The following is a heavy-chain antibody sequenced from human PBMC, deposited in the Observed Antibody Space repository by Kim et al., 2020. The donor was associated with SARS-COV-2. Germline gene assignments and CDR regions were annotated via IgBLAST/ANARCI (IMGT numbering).Heavy chain of an antibody. D-gene: IGHD4-17*01. J-gene: IGHJ4*02. V-gene: IGHV4-39*01. Sequence: SETLSLTCTVSGGSISTSSYYWGWIRQPPGKGLEWIGNIYYSGSTYSNPSLKSRVTISVDTSKNQFSLNLRSVTAADTAVYYCARRKENGDLLDYWGQGTLVTVFS. CDR3: ARRKENGDLLDY. CDR2: IYYSGST. CDR1: GGSISTSSYY.